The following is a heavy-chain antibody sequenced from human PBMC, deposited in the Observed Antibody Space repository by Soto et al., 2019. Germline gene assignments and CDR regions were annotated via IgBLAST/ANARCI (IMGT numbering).Heavy chain of an antibody. CDR3: ASTFFGPYLLADSFVDYYYYMDV. D-gene: IGHD3-3*01. CDR2: VYYTGST. CDR1: GGSISNFY. J-gene: IGHJ6*03. Sequence: ASETLSLTCTVSGGSISNFYWSWIRQPPGKELKWIGYVYYTGSTSYNPSLKRRVTFSADSSRGQFSLRLNSVTAADTAENYCASTFFGPYLLADSFVDYYYYMDVWGQGTTVTVSS. V-gene: IGHV4-59*08.